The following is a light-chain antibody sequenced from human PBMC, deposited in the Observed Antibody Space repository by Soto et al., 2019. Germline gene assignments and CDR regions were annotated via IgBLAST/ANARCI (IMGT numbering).Light chain of an antibody. Sequence: EIVLTQSPGTLSLSPGERVTLSCRASQSVISNYLAWYQQKPGQAPRLLIYSASSRANGIPDRFSGSGSGRDFTLTINRLEPEDFAVYYCQQYGGSPRVTFGGGTKVEIK. V-gene: IGKV3-20*01. CDR3: QQYGGSPRVT. CDR1: QSVISNY. J-gene: IGKJ4*01. CDR2: SAS.